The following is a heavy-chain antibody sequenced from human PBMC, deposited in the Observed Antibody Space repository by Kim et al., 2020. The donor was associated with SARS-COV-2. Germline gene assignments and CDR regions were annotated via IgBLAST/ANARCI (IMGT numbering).Heavy chain of an antibody. Sequence: QKFQGRVTMTRDTSISTAYMELSRLRSDDTAVYYCARPVYGDSHWVAFDIWGQGTMVTVSS. D-gene: IGHD4-17*01. CDR3: ARPVYGDSHWVAFDI. J-gene: IGHJ3*02. V-gene: IGHV1-2*02.